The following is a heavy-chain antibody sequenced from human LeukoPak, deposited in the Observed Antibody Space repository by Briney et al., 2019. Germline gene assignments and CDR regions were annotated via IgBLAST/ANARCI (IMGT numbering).Heavy chain of an antibody. Sequence: GGSLRLSCAASGFTFSAYNMNWVCRTPGKGLEWVSSITTSSSYMFYADSVRGRLTISRDNAENSLYLQMNSLRDEDTAVYYCARDPYSGGYGAYYYYYMDVWGKGTTVTVSS. CDR1: GFTFSAYN. CDR2: ITTSSSYM. CDR3: ARDPYSGGYGAYYYYYMDV. D-gene: IGHD6-19*01. J-gene: IGHJ6*03. V-gene: IGHV3-21*01.